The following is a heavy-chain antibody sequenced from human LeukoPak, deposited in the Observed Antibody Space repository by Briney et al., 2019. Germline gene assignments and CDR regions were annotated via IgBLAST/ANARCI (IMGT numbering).Heavy chain of an antibody. D-gene: IGHD3-22*01. J-gene: IGHJ4*02. CDR3: ARDYNDGSGYYPGPFDY. CDR1: GFTFSSYA. Sequence: RGSLRLSCAASGFTFSSYAMHWVRQAPGKGLEWVAVISYDGSNKYYADSVKGRFTISRDNSKNTLYLQMNSLRAEDTAVYYCARDYNDGSGYYPGPFDYWGQGTLVTVSS. CDR2: ISYDGSNK. V-gene: IGHV3-30-3*01.